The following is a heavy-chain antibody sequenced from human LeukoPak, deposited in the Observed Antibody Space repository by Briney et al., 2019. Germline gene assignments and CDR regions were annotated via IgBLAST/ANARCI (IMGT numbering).Heavy chain of an antibody. CDR2: MNPNSGNT. V-gene: IGHV1-8*01. CDR3: AGGFSWAYYYYGMDV. CDR1: GYTFTSYD. D-gene: IGHD6-13*01. Sequence: GASVKVSCKASGYTFTSYDINWVRQATGQGLEWMGWMNPNSGNTGYPQKFQGRVTMTRNTSISTAYMELSSLRSEDTAVYYCAGGFSWAYYYYGMDVWGQGTTVTVSS. J-gene: IGHJ6*02.